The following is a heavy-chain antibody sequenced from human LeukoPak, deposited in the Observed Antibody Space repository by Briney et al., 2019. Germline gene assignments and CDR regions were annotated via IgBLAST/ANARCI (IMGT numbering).Heavy chain of an antibody. CDR2: ISVSGGST. J-gene: IGHJ4*02. D-gene: IGHD6-13*01. V-gene: IGHV3-23*01. Sequence: GGSLRLSCAAPGFTYSSYAMSWVRQAPGKGLEWVSAISVSGGSTYYADSVKGRFTISRDNSKNTLYLQMNSLRAEDTAVYYCVRGAYSSSWLNFDYWGQGTLVTVSS. CDR3: VRGAYSSSWLNFDY. CDR1: GFTYSSYA.